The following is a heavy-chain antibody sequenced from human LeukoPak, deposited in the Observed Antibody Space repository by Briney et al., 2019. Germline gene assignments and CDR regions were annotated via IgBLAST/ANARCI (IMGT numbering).Heavy chain of an antibody. D-gene: IGHD3-10*01. CDR2: ISSSSSYI. CDR3: ARDYYYGSGSYYNYFDY. Sequence: GGSLRLSCAASGFTVSSNYMNWVRQAPGKGLEWVSSISSSSSYIYYADSVKGRFTISRDNAKNSLYLQMNSLRAEDTAVYYCARDYYYGSGSYYNYFDYWGQGTLVTVSS. CDR1: GFTVSSNY. V-gene: IGHV3-21*01. J-gene: IGHJ4*02.